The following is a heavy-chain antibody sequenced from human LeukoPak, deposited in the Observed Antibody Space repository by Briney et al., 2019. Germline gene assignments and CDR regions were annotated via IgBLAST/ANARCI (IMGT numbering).Heavy chain of an antibody. J-gene: IGHJ4*02. D-gene: IGHD5-18*01. V-gene: IGHV4-39*07. Sequence: SGTLSLTCTVSGGSISSSSYYWGWIRQPPGKGLEWTGSIYYSGSTYYNPSLKSRVTISVDTSKNQLSLKLSSVTAADTAVYYCARDSYGVTFDYWGQGTLVTVSS. CDR3: ARDSYGVTFDY. CDR2: IYYSGST. CDR1: GGSISSSSYY.